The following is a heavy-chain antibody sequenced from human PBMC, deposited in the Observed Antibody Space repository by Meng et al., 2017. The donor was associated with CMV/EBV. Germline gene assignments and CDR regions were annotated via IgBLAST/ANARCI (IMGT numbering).Heavy chain of an antibody. V-gene: IGHV1-8*03. J-gene: IGHJ5*02. CDR1: GYTFTSYD. CDR2: MNPNSGNT. Sequence: ASVKVSCKASGYTFTSYDINWVRQATGQGLEWMGWMNPNSGNTGYAQKFQGRVTITRNTSISTAYMKLSSLRSEDTAVYYCAKDSVRGITIFGVVNLGGWFDPWGQGTLVTVSS. CDR3: AKDSVRGITIFGVVNLGGWFDP. D-gene: IGHD3-3*01.